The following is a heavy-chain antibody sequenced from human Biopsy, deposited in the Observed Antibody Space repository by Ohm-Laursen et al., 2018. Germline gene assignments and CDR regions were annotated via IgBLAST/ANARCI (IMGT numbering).Heavy chain of an antibody. Sequence: ASVKVSYKVPGDRFTEFSIHWVRQAPGKGLEWMGGFDPEEGQRTYAQKFQGRLTMTEDTSADTAYMELRGLRSEDAAVYYCAADSENCGGDCYIYWGQGTQVTVSS. D-gene: IGHD2-21*02. V-gene: IGHV1-24*01. CDR3: AADSENCGGDCYIY. CDR2: FDPEEGQR. J-gene: IGHJ4*02. CDR1: GDRFTEFS.